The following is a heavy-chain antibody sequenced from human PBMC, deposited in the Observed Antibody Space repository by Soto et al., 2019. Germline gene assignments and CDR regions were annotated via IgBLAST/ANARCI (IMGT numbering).Heavy chain of an antibody. CDR2: IKSKTDGGTT. J-gene: IGHJ4*02. D-gene: IGHD3-16*01. CDR3: TTETLGDNTFDY. Sequence: AGGSLRLSCAASGFTFSNAWMSWVRQAPGKGLEWVGRIKSKTDGGTTDYAAPVKGRFTISRDDSKNTLYLQMNSLKTEDTAVYYCTTETLGDNTFDYWGQGTLVTVSS. CDR1: GFTFSNAW. V-gene: IGHV3-15*01.